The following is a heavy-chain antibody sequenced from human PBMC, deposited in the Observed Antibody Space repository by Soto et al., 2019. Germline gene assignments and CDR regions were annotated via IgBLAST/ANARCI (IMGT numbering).Heavy chain of an antibody. CDR1: GGSFSGYY. V-gene: IGHV4-34*01. J-gene: IGHJ5*02. CDR3: ARGRTWIQLWTYNWFDP. Sequence: QVQLQQWGAGLLKPSETLSLTCAVYGGSFSGYYWSWIRQPPGKGLEWIGEINHSGSTNYNPSLKGRVTISVDTSKNQFSLKLSSVTAADTAVYYCARGRTWIQLWTYNWFDPWGQGTLVTVSS. CDR2: INHSGST. D-gene: IGHD5-18*01.